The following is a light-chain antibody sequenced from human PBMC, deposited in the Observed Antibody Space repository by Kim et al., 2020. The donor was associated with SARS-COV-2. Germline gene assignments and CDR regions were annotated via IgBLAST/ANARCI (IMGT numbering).Light chain of an antibody. Sequence: SLYPGQTARITCSGDKLGDKYASWYQQKPGRSPVVVIYQDIRRPSGIPERFSGSDSGNTATLTIGGTQAKDEAGYYCQAWDSSTVVFGGGTQLTFL. V-gene: IGLV3-1*01. CDR3: QAWDSSTVV. J-gene: IGLJ3*02. CDR2: QDI. CDR1: KLGDKY.